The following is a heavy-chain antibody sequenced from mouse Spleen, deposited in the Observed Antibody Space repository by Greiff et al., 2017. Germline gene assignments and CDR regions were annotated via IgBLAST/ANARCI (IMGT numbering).Heavy chain of an antibody. Sequence: VKLMESGAELVKPGASVKLSCKASGYTFTSYWMHWVKQRPGQGLEWIGMIHPNSGSTNYNEKLKTKATLTVDKSSSTAYMQLSSLTSEDSAVYYLARGGYDYGGRGFDYWGQGTTLTVSS. CDR3: ARGGYDYGGRGFDY. J-gene: IGHJ2*01. CDR2: IHPNSGST. CDR1: GYTFTSYW. V-gene: IGHV1-64*01. D-gene: IGHD2-4*01.